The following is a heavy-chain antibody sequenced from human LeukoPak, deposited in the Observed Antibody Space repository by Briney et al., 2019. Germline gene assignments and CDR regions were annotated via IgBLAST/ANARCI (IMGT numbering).Heavy chain of an antibody. CDR3: ARVRVLLWLGELLGSGDYFDY. J-gene: IGHJ4*02. Sequence: SETLSLTCAVYGGSFSGYYWSWIRQPPGKGLEWIGEINHSGSTNYNPSLKSRVTISVDTSKNQFSLKLSSVTAADTAVYYCARVRVLLWLGELLGSGDYFDYGGQGTLVTVSS. V-gene: IGHV4-34*01. CDR2: INHSGST. CDR1: GGSFSGYY. D-gene: IGHD3-10*01.